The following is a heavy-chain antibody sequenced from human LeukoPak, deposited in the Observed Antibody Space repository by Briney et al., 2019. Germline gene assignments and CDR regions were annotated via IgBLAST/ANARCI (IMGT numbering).Heavy chain of an antibody. CDR1: GFTFSNYG. J-gene: IGHJ4*02. Sequence: GRSLRLSCATSGFTFSNYGIHWVRQAPGKGLEWVAVVSSDGIVQHYADSVKGRFTISRDNSKKTLYLQMNSLRGDDAAVYCCVKEGTAHVSSWYDYWGQGTLVTVSS. CDR3: VKEGTAHVSSWYDY. CDR2: VSSDGIVQ. D-gene: IGHD6-13*01. V-gene: IGHV3-30*18.